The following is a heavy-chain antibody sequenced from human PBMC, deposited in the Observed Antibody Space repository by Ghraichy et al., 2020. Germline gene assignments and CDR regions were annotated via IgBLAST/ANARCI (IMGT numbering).Heavy chain of an antibody. CDR1: GDSVSSSSAA. D-gene: IGHD5-24*01. Sequence: SETLSLTCAISGDSVSSSSAAWNWIRRSPSRGLEWLGRTYYRSKWYNDYAVSVKSRVIINPDTSKNQFSLQLNSVTPEDTAVYYCARKRDGAFDIWGQGTMVTVSS. V-gene: IGHV6-1*01. J-gene: IGHJ3*02. CDR3: ARKRDGAFDI. CDR2: TYYRSKWYN.